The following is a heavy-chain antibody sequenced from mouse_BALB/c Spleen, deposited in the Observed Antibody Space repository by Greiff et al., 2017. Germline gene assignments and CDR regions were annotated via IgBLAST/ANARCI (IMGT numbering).Heavy chain of an antibody. CDR3: ARTLYGSSPAWFAY. CDR2: ISSGSSTI. J-gene: IGHJ3*01. D-gene: IGHD1-1*01. Sequence: EVKLVESGGGLVQPGGSRKLSCAASGFTFSSFGMHWVRQAPEKGLEWVAYISSGSSTIYYADTVKGRFTISRDNPKNTLFLQMTSLRSEDTAMYYCARTLYGSSPAWFAYWGQGTLVTVSA. CDR1: GFTFSSFG. V-gene: IGHV5-17*02.